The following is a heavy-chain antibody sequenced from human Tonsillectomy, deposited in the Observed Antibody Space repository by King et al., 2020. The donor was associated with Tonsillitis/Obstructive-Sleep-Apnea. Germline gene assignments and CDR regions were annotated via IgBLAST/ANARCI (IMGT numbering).Heavy chain of an antibody. V-gene: IGHV4-59*01. CDR2: IYYSGST. D-gene: IGHD3-3*01. CDR3: ARVRIFGVVTMGAFDI. CDR1: GGSISSYY. J-gene: IGHJ3*02. Sequence: QLQESGPGLVKPSETLSLTCTVSGGSISSYYWSWIRQPPGKGLEWIGYIYYSGSTNYNPSLKSRVTISVDTSKKQFSLKLSSVTAADTAVYYCARVRIFGVVTMGAFDIWGQGTMVTVSS.